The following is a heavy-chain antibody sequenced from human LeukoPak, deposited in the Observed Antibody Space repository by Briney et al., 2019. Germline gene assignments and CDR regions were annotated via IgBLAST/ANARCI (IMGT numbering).Heavy chain of an antibody. J-gene: IGHJ4*02. Sequence: SETLSLTCAVSGGSISSSNWWSWVRQPPGKELEWIGEIYHSGSTNYNPSLKSRVTISVDTSKNQFSLKLSSVTAADTAVYYCARGPVAFFDYWGQGTLVTVSS. CDR1: GGSISSSNW. CDR3: ARGPVAFFDY. CDR2: IYHSGST. D-gene: IGHD6-19*01. V-gene: IGHV4-4*02.